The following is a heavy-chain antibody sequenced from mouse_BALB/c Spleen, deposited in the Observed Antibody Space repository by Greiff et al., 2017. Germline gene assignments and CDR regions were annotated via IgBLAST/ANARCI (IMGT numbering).Heavy chain of an antibody. J-gene: IGHJ2*01. CDR2: ISYSGST. CDR3: ARERQGFDY. Sequence: EVQLQQSGPGLVKPSQSLSLTCTVTGYSITSDYAWNWVRQFPGNKLEWMGYISYSGSTSYNPSLKSRISITRDTSKNQFFLQLNSVTTEDTATYYCARERQGFDYWGQGTTLTVSS. V-gene: IGHV3-2*02. D-gene: IGHD2-12*01. CDR1: GYSITSDYA.